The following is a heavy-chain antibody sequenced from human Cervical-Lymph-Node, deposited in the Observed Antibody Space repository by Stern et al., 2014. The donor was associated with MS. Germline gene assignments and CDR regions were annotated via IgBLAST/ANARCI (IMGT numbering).Heavy chain of an antibody. CDR1: GFTLSRYG. V-gene: IGHV3-33*01. D-gene: IGHD3-10*01. CDR3: ARKGRSQYYFDD. J-gene: IGHJ4*02. Sequence: VQLVESGGGVVQPGRSLRLSCAASGFTLSRYGMHWVRQAPGKGLEWVAVIWYDGSNNFYADSVKGRFTISRDNSKNTLYLEMNSLRVEDAAVYYCARKGRSQYYFDDWGQGTLVTVSS. CDR2: IWYDGSNN.